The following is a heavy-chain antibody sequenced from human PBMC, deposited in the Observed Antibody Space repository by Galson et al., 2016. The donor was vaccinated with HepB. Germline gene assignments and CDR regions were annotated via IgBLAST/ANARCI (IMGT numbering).Heavy chain of an antibody. D-gene: IGHD2-2*01. V-gene: IGHV3-7*01. CDR1: GFTFNSYW. CDR2: IKYDGSEK. J-gene: IGHJ5*02. CDR3: ARVKCGSPGCQGRDGFDP. Sequence: SLRLSCAASGFTFNSYWMTWVRQAPGKGLEWVANIKYDGSEKLYVDSVKGRFTISRGNAENSVYPQMNNLRAEDTAVYFCARVKCGSPGCQGRDGFDPWGQGTLFTVPS.